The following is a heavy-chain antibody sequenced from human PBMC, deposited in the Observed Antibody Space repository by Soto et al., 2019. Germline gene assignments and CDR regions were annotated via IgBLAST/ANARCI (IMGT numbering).Heavy chain of an antibody. J-gene: IGHJ6*02. CDR3: ARDAPGSYYYYGMDV. CDR1: GFTFSSYG. V-gene: IGHV3-33*01. D-gene: IGHD6-25*01. CDR2: IWYDGSNK. Sequence: HPGGSLRLSCAASGFTFSSYGMHWVRQAPGKGLEWVAVIWYDGSNKYYADSVKGRFTISRDNSKNTLYLQMNSLRAEDTAVYYCARDAPGSYYYYGMDVWGQGTTVTVSS.